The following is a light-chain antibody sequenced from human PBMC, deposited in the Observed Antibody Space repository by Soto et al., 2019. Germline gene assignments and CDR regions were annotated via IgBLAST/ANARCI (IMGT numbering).Light chain of an antibody. J-gene: IGKJ1*01. V-gene: IGKV3-20*01. CDR3: QQYFASSWT. CDR2: ATS. Sequence: EIVLTQSPGTLSSSPGERATLSCRASQSIDNRYCAWYQHKPGQAPRLLIYATSSRATGIPDRFGGSGSGTDFTLTINRLEPQDFAVYYCQQYFASSWTFGQGTKVGIK. CDR1: QSIDNRY.